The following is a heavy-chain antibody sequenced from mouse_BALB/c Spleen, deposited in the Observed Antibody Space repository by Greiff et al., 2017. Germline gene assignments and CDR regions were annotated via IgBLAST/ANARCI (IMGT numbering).Heavy chain of an antibody. J-gene: IGHJ3*01. CDR2: INPSNGGT. D-gene: IGHD2-4*01. Sequence: QVQLKESGAELVKPGASVKLSCKASGYTFTSYYMYWVKQRPGQGLEWIGEINPSNGGTNFNEKFKSKATLTVDKSSSTAYMQLSSLTSEDSAVYYWTRVRGLRTFAYWGQGTLVTVSA. CDR3: TRVRGLRTFAY. CDR1: GYTFTSYY. V-gene: IGHV1S81*02.